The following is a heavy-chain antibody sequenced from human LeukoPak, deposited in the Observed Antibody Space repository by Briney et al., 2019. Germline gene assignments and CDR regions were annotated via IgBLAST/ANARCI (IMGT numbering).Heavy chain of an antibody. Sequence: SETLSLTCAVYGGSFSGYYWSWIRQPPGKGLEWIGGINHSGGTNYNPSLKSRVTISVDTSKNQFSLKLSSVTAADTAVYYCARVLRYFRRYYYYGMDVWGQGTTVTVSS. D-gene: IGHD3-9*01. J-gene: IGHJ6*02. V-gene: IGHV4-34*01. CDR1: GGSFSGYY. CDR3: ARVLRYFRRYYYYGMDV. CDR2: INHSGGT.